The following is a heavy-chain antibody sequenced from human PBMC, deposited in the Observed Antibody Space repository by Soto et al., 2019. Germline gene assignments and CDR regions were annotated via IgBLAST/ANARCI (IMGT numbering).Heavy chain of an antibody. D-gene: IGHD3-10*01. J-gene: IGHJ5*02. Sequence: QITVKESGPTLVKPTQTLTLTCTFTGFSLSTNEVGVGWIRQPPGKALEWLALIYWDDDKRYSPSPSLKRRRAITKDTFKNQLVLTMTNMDPVDTATYYCAHKYESGSYPLDPWGQGTLVTVSS. CDR3: AHKYESGSYPLDP. CDR2: IYWDDDK. CDR1: GFSLSTNEVG. V-gene: IGHV2-5*02.